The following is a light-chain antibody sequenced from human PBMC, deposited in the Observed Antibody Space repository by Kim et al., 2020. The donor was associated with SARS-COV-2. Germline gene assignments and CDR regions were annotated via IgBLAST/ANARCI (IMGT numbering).Light chain of an antibody. CDR2: RNT. CDR1: SNDVGNEG. J-gene: IGLJ3*02. Sequence: AARSATGNSNDVGNEGAAGRQRRQGHPPKHLSHRNTVQPSGISGRFSASRSGNSASLTIAGLQPEDETDYYCSAWDSSGGAWVFGGGTQLTVL. V-gene: IGLV10-54*04. CDR3: SAWDSSGGAWV.